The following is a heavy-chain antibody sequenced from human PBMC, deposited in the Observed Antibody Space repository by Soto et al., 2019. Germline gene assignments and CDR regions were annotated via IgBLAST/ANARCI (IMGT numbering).Heavy chain of an antibody. CDR1: GGSISSGGYY. D-gene: IGHD1-26*01. CDR3: ASHTVGLFDY. Sequence: SETLSLTCTVSGGSISSGGYYWSWIRQHPGKGLEWIGYIYYSGSTYYNPSLKSRVTISVDTSKNQFSLKLSSVTAADTAVYYCASHTVGLFDYWGQGTLVTVSS. V-gene: IGHV4-31*03. J-gene: IGHJ4*02. CDR2: IYYSGST.